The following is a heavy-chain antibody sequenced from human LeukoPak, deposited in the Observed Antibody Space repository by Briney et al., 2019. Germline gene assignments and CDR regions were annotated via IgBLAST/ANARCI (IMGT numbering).Heavy chain of an antibody. CDR2: ISVSDGT. V-gene: IGHV4-4*07. J-gene: IGHJ5*02. Sequence: SETLSLTCTVSGASVSSNYWSWIRQSAARGLEWLGRISVSDGTNYNPSLKGRVSMSIDASKNQFSLILTSAAAADTAVYYCARMRRHTGDWYADVSWGQGKLVTVSS. CDR1: GASVSSNY. CDR3: ARMRRHTGDWYADVS. D-gene: IGHD2-21*02.